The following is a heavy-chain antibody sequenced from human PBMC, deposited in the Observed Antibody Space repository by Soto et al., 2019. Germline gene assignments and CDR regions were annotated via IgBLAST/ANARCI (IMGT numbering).Heavy chain of an antibody. CDR1: GFTFSSYA. J-gene: IGHJ3*02. CDR3: ARAKGYYDSSGRNAFDI. V-gene: IGHV3-30-3*01. CDR2: ISYDGSNK. Sequence: LRLSCAASGFTFSSYAMHWVRQAPGKGLEWVAVISYDGSNKYYADSVKGRFTISRDNSKNTLYLQMNSLRAEDTAVYYCARAKGYYDSSGRNAFDIWGQGTMVTVSS. D-gene: IGHD3-22*01.